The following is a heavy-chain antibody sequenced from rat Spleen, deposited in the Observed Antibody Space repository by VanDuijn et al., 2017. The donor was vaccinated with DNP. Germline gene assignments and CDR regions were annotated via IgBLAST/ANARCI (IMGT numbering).Heavy chain of an antibody. Sequence: EVQLVESGGGLVQPGGSLKLSCVASGFIFSNYWMTWIRQAPGKGLEWVASISNTGDNTYYSDSVKGRFTISRDNAQNTLYLQMSKLGSEDTAIYYCARRIADYWGQGVMVTVSS. CDR1: GFIFSNYW. V-gene: IGHV5-31*01. J-gene: IGHJ2*01. CDR3: ARRIADY. CDR2: ISNTGDNT.